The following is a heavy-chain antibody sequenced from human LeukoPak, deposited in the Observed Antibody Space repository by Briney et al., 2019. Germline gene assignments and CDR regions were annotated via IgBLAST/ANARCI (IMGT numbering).Heavy chain of an antibody. CDR1: RGSISSSY. V-gene: IGHV4-59*01. D-gene: IGHD6-6*01. CDR3: ARRVYSSSSPFDY. Sequence: PSETLSLTCTVSRGSISSSYWSWIRQPPGKGLEWIGFIYYSGSTDYNPSFKSRVTISVDTSKNQFSLKLSSVTAADTAVYYCARRVYSSSSPFDYWGQGTLVTVSS. CDR2: IYYSGST. J-gene: IGHJ4*02.